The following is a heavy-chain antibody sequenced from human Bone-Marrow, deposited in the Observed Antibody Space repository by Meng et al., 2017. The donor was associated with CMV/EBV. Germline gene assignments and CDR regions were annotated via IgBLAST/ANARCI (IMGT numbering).Heavy chain of an antibody. J-gene: IGHJ3*02. CDR3: AKNYFDSSGYYFAFDI. Sequence: GESLKISCAASGFTFSSYGMHWVRQAPGKGLEWVAFIRYDGSNKYYADSVKGRFTISRDNSKNTLYLQMNSLRAEDTAVYYCAKNYFDSSGYYFAFDIWGQGTMVTVSS. D-gene: IGHD3-22*01. CDR1: GFTFSSYG. V-gene: IGHV3-30*02. CDR2: IRYDGSNK.